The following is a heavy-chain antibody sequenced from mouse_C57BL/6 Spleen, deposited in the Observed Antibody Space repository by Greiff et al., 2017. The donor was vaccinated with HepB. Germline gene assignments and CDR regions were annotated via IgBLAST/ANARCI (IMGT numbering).Heavy chain of an antibody. CDR2: IYPGDGGT. J-gene: IGHJ3*01. D-gene: IGHD2-4*01. Sequence: VQLQQSGAELVKPGASVKISCKASGYAFSSYWMNWVKQRPGKGLEWIGQIYPGDGGTNYNGKFKGKATLTADKSSSTAYMQLSSLTSEDSAVYCCARPSDDDDDGGFAYWGQGTLVTVAA. CDR3: ARPSDDDDDGGFAY. V-gene: IGHV1-80*01. CDR1: GYAFSSYW.